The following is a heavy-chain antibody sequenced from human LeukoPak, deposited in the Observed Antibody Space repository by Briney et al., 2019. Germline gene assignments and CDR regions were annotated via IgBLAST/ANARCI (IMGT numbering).Heavy chain of an antibody. CDR3: ARAIYCSSTSCYYLPYYYGMDV. J-gene: IGHJ6*04. V-gene: IGHV1-3*01. Sequence: WASVKVSCKASGYTFTNYAMRWVRQAPGQRLEWMGWINADNGNTKYSQKFQGRVTITRDTSASTAYMELSSLRSEDTAVYYCARAIYCSSTSCYYLPYYYGMDVWGKGTTVTVSS. CDR1: GYTFTNYA. CDR2: INADNGNT. D-gene: IGHD2-2*01.